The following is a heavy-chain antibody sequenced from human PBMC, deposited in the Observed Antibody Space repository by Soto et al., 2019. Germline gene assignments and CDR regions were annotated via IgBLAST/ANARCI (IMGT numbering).Heavy chain of an antibody. J-gene: IGHJ4*01. CDR3: TRAYCTSAGCIGVF. CDR1: GFPFSDYA. CDR2: VRGKPYGGTA. D-gene: IGHD2-2*01. Sequence: PGGSLRLSCTGSGFPFSDYAMNWVRQAPGKGLEWVCFVRGKPYGGTAEYAASVKGRFSISRDDSKSIAYLQMNSLKTEDTAIYFCTRAYCTSAGCIGVFWGQGTVVTVSS. V-gene: IGHV3-49*04.